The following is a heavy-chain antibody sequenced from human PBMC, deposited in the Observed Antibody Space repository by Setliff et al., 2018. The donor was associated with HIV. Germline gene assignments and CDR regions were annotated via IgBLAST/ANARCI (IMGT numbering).Heavy chain of an antibody. D-gene: IGHD3-3*01. Sequence: SVKVSCKASGYSFTNNDINWVRQAPGQGLELMGGIIPIFGTANYAQKFQGRVTITADESTSTAYMELSSLRSEDTAVYYCARGEKRFLEWLPLDYYYYYYMDVWGKGITVTVSS. CDR2: IIPIFGTA. CDR1: GYSFTNND. V-gene: IGHV1-69*13. J-gene: IGHJ6*03. CDR3: ARGEKRFLEWLPLDYYYYYYMDV.